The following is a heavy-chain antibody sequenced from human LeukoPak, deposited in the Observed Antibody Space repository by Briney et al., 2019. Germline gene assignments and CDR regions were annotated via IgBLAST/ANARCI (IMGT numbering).Heavy chain of an antibody. V-gene: IGHV3-7*01. D-gene: IGHD3-22*01. Sequence: PGGSLRLSCAASGFTFSSYWMSWVRQAPGKGLEWVANIKQDGSEKYYVDSVKGRSTISRDNAKNSLYLQMNSLRAEDTAVYYCARETLDSSGYYHFDYWGQGTLVTVSS. J-gene: IGHJ4*02. CDR1: GFTFSSYW. CDR2: IKQDGSEK. CDR3: ARETLDSSGYYHFDY.